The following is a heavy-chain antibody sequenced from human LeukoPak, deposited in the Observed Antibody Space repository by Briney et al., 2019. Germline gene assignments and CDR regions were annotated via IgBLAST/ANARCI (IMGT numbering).Heavy chain of an antibody. V-gene: IGHV1-69*13. D-gene: IGHD3-3*01. Sequence: SXXVSCKASGGTFSSYAISWVRQTPGQGLEWMGGIIPIFGRANYAQKFQGRVTITAEESTSTAYMELSSLRSEDTAVYYCARARYYDFWSGYYDYWGQGTLVTVSS. J-gene: IGHJ4*02. CDR3: ARARYYDFWSGYYDY. CDR2: IIPIFGRA. CDR1: GGTFSSYA.